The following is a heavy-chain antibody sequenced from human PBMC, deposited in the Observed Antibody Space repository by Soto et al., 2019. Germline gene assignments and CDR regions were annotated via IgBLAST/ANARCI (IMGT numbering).Heavy chain of an antibody. D-gene: IGHD6-13*01. CDR2: ISAYNGNT. V-gene: IGHV1-18*01. CDR3: ARRTFSSLCFDY. Sequence: QVQLVQSGAEVKKPGASVKVSCKASGYTFTSYGISWVRQAPGQGLEWMGWISAYNGNTNYAQKLQGRVTMTKDASTSTAYMELRSMRSDDTDVYYCARRTFSSLCFDYWGQGPLVTVSS. J-gene: IGHJ4*02. CDR1: GYTFTSYG.